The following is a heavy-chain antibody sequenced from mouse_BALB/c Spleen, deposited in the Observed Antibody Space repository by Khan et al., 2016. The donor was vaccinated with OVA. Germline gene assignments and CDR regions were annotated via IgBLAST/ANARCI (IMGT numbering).Heavy chain of an antibody. CDR1: RFTITSYA. CDR2: IDSNGGST. V-gene: IGHV5-6-3*01. J-gene: IGHJ2*01. Sequence: VQLVESGAGIVKPGASLKRSYAASRFTITSYAMSSVRQTPDKRLELIATIDSNGGSTDYPNNFKRRFTFSGDNAKNALYLQLRSLKSEDTAMYYCARSALWGQGTTLTVSS. CDR3: ARSAL.